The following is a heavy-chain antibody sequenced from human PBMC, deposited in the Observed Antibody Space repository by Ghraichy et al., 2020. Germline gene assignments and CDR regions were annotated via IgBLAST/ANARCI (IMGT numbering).Heavy chain of an antibody. V-gene: IGHV4-34*01. CDR2: VNENGGT. Sequence: TLSLTCAVHGGSFSGSDWSWIRQSPGRGLEWIGEVNENGGTNFNPSLEGRATISVDTSSIQFSLNLESVTAADTAIYYCARGPTARAAAGTFDSWGQGILVTVSS. CDR1: GGSFSGSD. J-gene: IGHJ4*02. D-gene: IGHD6-13*01. CDR3: ARGPTARAAAGTFDS.